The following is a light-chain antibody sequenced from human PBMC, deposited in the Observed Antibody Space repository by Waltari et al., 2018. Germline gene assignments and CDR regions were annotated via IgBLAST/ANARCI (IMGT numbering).Light chain of an antibody. V-gene: IGLV2-14*01. CDR3: SSYSSSSTPWV. J-gene: IGLJ3*02. CDR1: SSDIGGFNY. Sequence: QSALTQPASVSGSPGQSIPTSGTGTSSDIGGFNYVSWYQQHPGKAPKVMIYEVSNRPSGVSSRFSGSKSGNTASLTISGLQAEDEADYHCSSYSSSSTPWVFGGGTKLTVL. CDR2: EVS.